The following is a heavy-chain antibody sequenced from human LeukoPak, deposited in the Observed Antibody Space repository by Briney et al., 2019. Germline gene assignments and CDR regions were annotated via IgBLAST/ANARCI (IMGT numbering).Heavy chain of an antibody. D-gene: IGHD5-24*01. CDR2: ISSSSSYI. CDR3: ARAPVWGDGYNYFDY. J-gene: IGHJ4*02. V-gene: IGHV3-21*01. Sequence: GGSLRLSCAASGFTFSSYSMNWVRQAPGKGLEWVSSISSSSSYIYYADSMKGRFTISRGSAKNSLYLQMNSLRAEDTAVYYCARAPVWGDGYNYFDYWGQGTLVTVSS. CDR1: GFTFSSYS.